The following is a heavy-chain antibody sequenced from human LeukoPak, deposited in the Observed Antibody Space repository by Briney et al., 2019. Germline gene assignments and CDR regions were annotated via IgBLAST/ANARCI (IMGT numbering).Heavy chain of an antibody. V-gene: IGHV1-46*01. D-gene: IGHD2-2*01. J-gene: IGHJ4*02. CDR1: GYTFTNFY. Sequence: ASVKVSCKASGYTFTNFYIHWVRQAPGQGLEWMGTINPNGGSTRYAQKFQGRVTITADESTSTAYMELSSLRSEDTAVYYCAVADCSSTSCPIWGFDYWGQGTLVTVSS. CDR3: AVADCSSTSCPIWGFDY. CDR2: INPNGGST.